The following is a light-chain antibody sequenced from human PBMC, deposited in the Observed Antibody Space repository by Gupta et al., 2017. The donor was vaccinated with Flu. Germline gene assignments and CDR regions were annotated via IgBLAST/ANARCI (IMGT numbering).Light chain of an antibody. V-gene: IGKV1-6*01. CDR3: RQEQEYPWT. CDR1: QDIRTD. J-gene: IGKJ1*01. CDR2: VAS. Sequence: AIQMTQSPSSLFASVGDRVTILCRASQDIRTDLGWYKQKPGKAPKLLIYVASSLQSGVPSRSRGSGSGGDFWISITSVKPEDFATDCCRQEQEYPWTFGQGT.